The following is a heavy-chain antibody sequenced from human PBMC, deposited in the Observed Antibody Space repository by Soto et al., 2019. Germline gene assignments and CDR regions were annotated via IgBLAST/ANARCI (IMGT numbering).Heavy chain of an antibody. D-gene: IGHD4-17*01. CDR3: ARGGDEYGDCALGY. J-gene: IGHJ4*02. CDR1: GGTFSSYT. V-gene: IGHV1-69*02. CDR2: SIPILGIA. Sequence: QVQLVQSGAEVKKPGSSVKVSCKASGGTFSSYTISWVRQAPGQGLEWMGRSIPILGIANYAQKFQGRVTMTADKSTSTADMELSSLRFEDTAVYYCARGGDEYGDCALGYWGQGTLVTVSS.